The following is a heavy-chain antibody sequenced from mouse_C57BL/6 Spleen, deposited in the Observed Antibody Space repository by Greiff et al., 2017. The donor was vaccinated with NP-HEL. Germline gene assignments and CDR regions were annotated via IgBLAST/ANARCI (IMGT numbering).Heavy chain of an antibody. J-gene: IGHJ4*01. D-gene: IGHD4-1*01. V-gene: IGHV3-6*01. CDR3: ARSLGSFYAMDY. CDR2: ISYDGSN. CDR1: GYSITSGYY. Sequence: EVKLVESGPGLVKPSQSLSLTCSVTGYSITSGYYWNWIRQFPGNKLEWMGYISYDGSNNYNPSLKNRISITRDTSKNQFFLKLNSVTTEDTATYYCARSLGSFYAMDYWGQGTSVTVSS.